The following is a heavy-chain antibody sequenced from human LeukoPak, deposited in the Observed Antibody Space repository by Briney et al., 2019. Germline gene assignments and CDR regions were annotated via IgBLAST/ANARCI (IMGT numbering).Heavy chain of an antibody. CDR2: ISGDGGTT. CDR3: AKDIGGNSV. CDR1: GFTFDDYV. J-gene: IGHJ4*01. Sequence: PGGSLRLSCAASGFTFDDYVMYWVRQAPGKGLEWVSLISGDGGTTYYAGSVKGRFTISRDNGKNSLYLQMNSLRTEDTALYYCAKDIGGNSVWGQGTLVTVSS. V-gene: IGHV3-43*02. D-gene: IGHD4-23*01.